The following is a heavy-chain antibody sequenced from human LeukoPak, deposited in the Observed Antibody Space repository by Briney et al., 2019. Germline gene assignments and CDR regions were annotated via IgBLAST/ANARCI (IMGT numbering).Heavy chain of an antibody. D-gene: IGHD5-18*01. CDR2: ISGSGGST. V-gene: IGHV3-23*01. J-gene: IGHJ4*02. Sequence: PGGSLRLSCAASGFTFRFYVMNWVRQAPGKGLEWVSGISGSGGSTYYAGSVKGRFTISRDNSKNTLYLQMDSLRAEDTAIYYCAKDRAWTQFWFWGQGTLVTVSS. CDR1: GFTFRFYV. CDR3: AKDRAWTQFWF.